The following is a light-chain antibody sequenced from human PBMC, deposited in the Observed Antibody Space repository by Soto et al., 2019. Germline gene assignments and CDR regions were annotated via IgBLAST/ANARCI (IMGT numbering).Light chain of an antibody. Sequence: QSALTQPAAVSGSPGQSITISCSGTPSDIGAYNYVSWYQHLPGKAPEVIIYDVTNRPSGVSSRFSGSKSGTTASLTISGLQAEDEANYYCGSYTITGTLMIFGGGTKVTVL. J-gene: IGLJ2*01. CDR2: DVT. V-gene: IGLV2-14*03. CDR1: PSDIGAYNY. CDR3: GSYTITGTLMI.